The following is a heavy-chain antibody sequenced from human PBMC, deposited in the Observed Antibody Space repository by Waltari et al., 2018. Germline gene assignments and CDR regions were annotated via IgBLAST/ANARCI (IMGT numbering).Heavy chain of an antibody. J-gene: IGHJ3*02. D-gene: IGHD3-10*01. CDR3: AAMVQTGGAFDI. CDR2: IIPSFGTA. V-gene: IGHV1-69*13. Sequence: QVQLVPSGAEVKKPGSSVKVSCKASGGTFSSYAISWVRQAPGQVLEWMGGIIPSFGTANYAQKFQGRVTSTADESTSTAYMELSSLRSEDTAVYYCAAMVQTGGAFDIWGQGTMVTVSS. CDR1: GGTFSSYA.